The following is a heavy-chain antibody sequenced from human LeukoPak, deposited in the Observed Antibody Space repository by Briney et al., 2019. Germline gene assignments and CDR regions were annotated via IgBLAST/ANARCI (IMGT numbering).Heavy chain of an antibody. J-gene: IGHJ4*02. CDR1: GFTFSDYY. CDR2: ISGSGTNK. V-gene: IGHV3-11*01. D-gene: IGHD3-10*01. Sequence: KPGGSLRLSCAASGFTFSDYYMSWIRQVPGKGLKWLSYISGSGTNKYYADSVKGRFTISRDNAKNSLFLQMNSLRAEDTAVYYCAREPQHSVGQGVIIVPDYWGQGTLVTVSS. CDR3: AREPQHSVGQGVIIVPDY.